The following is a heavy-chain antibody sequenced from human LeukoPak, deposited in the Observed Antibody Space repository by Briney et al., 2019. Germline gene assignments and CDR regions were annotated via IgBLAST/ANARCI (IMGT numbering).Heavy chain of an antibody. CDR2: IKWNGGST. CDR1: GFTFDDYA. J-gene: IGHJ4*02. CDR3: ARVSDVSGYYPIDY. D-gene: IGHD3-22*01. V-gene: IGHV3-20*04. Sequence: GGSLRLSCAASGFTFDDYAMSWVRQAPGKGLEWVSGIKWNGGSTGYADSVKGRFTISRDNAKNSLYLQMNSLRAEDTALYYCARVSDVSGYYPIDYWGQGTLVTVSS.